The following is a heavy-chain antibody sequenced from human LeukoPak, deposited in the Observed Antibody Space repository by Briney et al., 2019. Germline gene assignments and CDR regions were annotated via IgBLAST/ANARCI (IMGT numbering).Heavy chain of an antibody. D-gene: IGHD2-2*01. CDR3: ARALSVWQRYCSSTSCYHPSYYYYMDV. CDR1: GGTFSSYA. V-gene: IGHV1-18*01. J-gene: IGHJ6*03. Sequence: ASVKVSCKASGGTFSSYAISWVRQAPGQGLEWMGWISAYNGNTDYAQKLQGRVTMTTDTSTSTAYMELRSLRSDDTAVYYCARALSVWQRYCSSTSCYHPSYYYYMDVWGKGTTVTVSS. CDR2: ISAYNGNT.